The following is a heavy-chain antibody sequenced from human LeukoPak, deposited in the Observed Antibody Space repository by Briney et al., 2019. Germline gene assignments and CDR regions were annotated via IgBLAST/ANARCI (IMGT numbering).Heavy chain of an antibody. CDR2: ISSSSSYI. V-gene: IGHV3-21*01. D-gene: IGHD6-6*01. Sequence: PGGSLRLSCAASGFTFSSYSMNWVRQAPGKGLEWVSSISSSSSYIYYADSVKGRFTISRDNAKNSLYLQMNSLRAEDTAVYYCATSKGLSIAARPPDYWGQGTLVTVSS. CDR1: GFTFSSYS. CDR3: ATSKGLSIAARPPDY. J-gene: IGHJ4*02.